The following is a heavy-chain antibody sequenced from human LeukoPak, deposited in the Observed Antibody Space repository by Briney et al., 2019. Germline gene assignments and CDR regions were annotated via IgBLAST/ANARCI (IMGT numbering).Heavy chain of an antibody. J-gene: IGHJ4*02. D-gene: IGHD6-19*01. CDR2: IKQDGSEK. Sequence: GGSLRLSCAASGFGFTFSTSWMSWVRQAPEKGLEWVANIKQDGSEKYYVDSVKGRFTISRDNAKNSLYLQMDSLIVEDTAVYYCVRISTAVAGGDYWGQGTLVTVSP. CDR3: VRISTAVAGGDY. CDR1: GFGFTFSTSW. V-gene: IGHV3-7*01.